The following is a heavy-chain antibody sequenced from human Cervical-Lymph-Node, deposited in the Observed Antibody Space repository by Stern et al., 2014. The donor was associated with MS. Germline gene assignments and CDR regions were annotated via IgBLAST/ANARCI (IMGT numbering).Heavy chain of an antibody. D-gene: IGHD5-12*01. CDR1: GFTFSSYD. Sequence: EVQLLESGGGLVQPGGSLRLSCAASGFTFSSYDMHWVRQATGKGLEWVSAIGTAGDTYYPGSVKGRFTISRENAKTSLYLQMNSLRAGDTAVYYCARGYSGYGNFDYWGQGTLVTVSS. CDR2: IGTAGDT. V-gene: IGHV3-13*01. J-gene: IGHJ4*02. CDR3: ARGYSGYGNFDY.